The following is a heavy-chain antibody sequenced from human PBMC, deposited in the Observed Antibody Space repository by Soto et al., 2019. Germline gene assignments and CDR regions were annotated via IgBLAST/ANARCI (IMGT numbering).Heavy chain of an antibody. V-gene: IGHV3-23*01. Sequence: EVQLLESGGGLVQPGGSLRLSCAASGFTFSSYAMSWVRQAPGKGLEWVSAISGSGGSTYYADSVKGRFTISRDNYKNTLYLQMNSLRAEDTAVYYCAKEDYGDYVLPQLWYFDLWGRGTLVTVSS. CDR1: GFTFSSYA. D-gene: IGHD4-17*01. J-gene: IGHJ2*01. CDR2: ISGSGGST. CDR3: AKEDYGDYVLPQLWYFDL.